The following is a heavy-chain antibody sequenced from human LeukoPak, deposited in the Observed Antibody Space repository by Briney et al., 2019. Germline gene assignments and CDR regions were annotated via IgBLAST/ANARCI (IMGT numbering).Heavy chain of an antibody. CDR2: ISTSGTNT. CDR3: ARQTRLDF. Sequence: PGGSLRLSCAASGFTFSSYSMNWVRQAPGKGLEWVSLISTSGTNTYYADSVKGRFTISRDNSKNTLYLQMNSLKAEDTAIYYCARQTRLDFWGQGTLVIVSS. V-gene: IGHV3-23*01. CDR1: GFTFSSYS. J-gene: IGHJ4*02.